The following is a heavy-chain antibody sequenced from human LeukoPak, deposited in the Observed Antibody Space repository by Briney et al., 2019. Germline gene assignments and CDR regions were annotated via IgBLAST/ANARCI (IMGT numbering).Heavy chain of an antibody. CDR1: GFTFSSYA. CDR3: TRDGDVGATYY. V-gene: IGHV3-49*04. D-gene: IGHD1-26*01. J-gene: IGHJ4*02. CDR2: IRSKAYGGTT. Sequence: PGGSLRLSCAASGFTFSSYAMSWVRQAPGKGLEWVGFIRSKAYGGTTEYAASVKGRFTISRDDSKSIAYLQMNSLKTEDTAVYYCTRDGDVGATYYWGQGTLVTVSS.